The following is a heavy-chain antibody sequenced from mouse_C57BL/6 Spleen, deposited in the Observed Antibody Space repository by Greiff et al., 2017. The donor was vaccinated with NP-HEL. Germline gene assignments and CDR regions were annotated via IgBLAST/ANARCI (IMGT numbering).Heavy chain of an antibody. CDR3: AREGGAYSNYVDYFDY. D-gene: IGHD2-5*01. CDR2: INPNNGGT. V-gene: IGHV1-26*01. J-gene: IGHJ2*01. CDR1: GYTFTDYY. Sequence: VQLQQSGPELVKPGASVKISCKASGYTFTDYYMNWVKQSHGKSLEWIGDINPNNGGTSYNQKFKGKATLTVDKSSSTAYMELRSLTSEDSAVYYCAREGGAYSNYVDYFDYWGQGTTLTVSS.